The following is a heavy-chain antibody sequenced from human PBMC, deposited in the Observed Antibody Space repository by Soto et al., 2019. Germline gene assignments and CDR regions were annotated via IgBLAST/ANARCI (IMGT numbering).Heavy chain of an antibody. CDR1: GGSISSGGYY. CDR3: ARDRGDLGTGRDV. CDR2: ISYSGST. D-gene: IGHD7-27*01. J-gene: IGHJ6*02. V-gene: IGHV4-31*03. Sequence: QVQLQESGPGLVKPSQTLSLTCTVSGGSISSGGYYWSWIRQRPGKGLEWIGYISYSGSTYYNPSLKSRVTTSADTSKNQFSLKLNSVTAADTAVYYCARDRGDLGTGRDVWGQGTTVTVSS.